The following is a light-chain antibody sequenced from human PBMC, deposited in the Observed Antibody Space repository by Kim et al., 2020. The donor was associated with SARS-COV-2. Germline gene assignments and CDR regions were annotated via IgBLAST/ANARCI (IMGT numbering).Light chain of an antibody. V-gene: IGLV10-54*01. CDR3: SAWDNSLSAWV. CDR2: RNN. J-gene: IGLJ3*02. CDR1: RNNVGNQG. Sequence: QTATLTCTGNRNNVGNQGAAWLQQHQGHPPKLLSYRNNNRPSGISERLSASRSGNTASLTITGLQPEDEADYYCSAWDNSLSAWVFGGGTQLTVL.